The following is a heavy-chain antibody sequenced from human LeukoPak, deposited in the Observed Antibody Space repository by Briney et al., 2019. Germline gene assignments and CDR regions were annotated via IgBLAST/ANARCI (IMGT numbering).Heavy chain of an antibody. CDR2: MNPNSGNT. J-gene: IGHJ5*02. Sequence: ASVKVSCKASGYTFTSYDINWVRQATGQGLEWMGWMNPNSGNTGYTQKFQGRVTITRNTSISTAYMELSSLRSEDTAVYYCARRKLERKAGSWFDPWGQGTLVTVSS. D-gene: IGHD3-3*01. CDR3: ARRKLERKAGSWFDP. V-gene: IGHV1-8*01. CDR1: GYTFTSYD.